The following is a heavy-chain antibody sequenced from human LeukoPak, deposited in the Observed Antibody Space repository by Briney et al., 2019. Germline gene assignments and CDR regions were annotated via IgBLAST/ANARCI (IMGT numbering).Heavy chain of an antibody. CDR3: ARTAASIPLYYFDY. D-gene: IGHD5-18*01. Sequence: GGSLRLSCAASGLTFSSYAMHWVRQAPRKGLEYVSAISSNGGSTYYANSVKGRFTISRDNSKNTLYLQMGSLRAEDMAVYYCARTAASIPLYYFDYWGQGTLVTVSS. CDR2: ISSNGGST. J-gene: IGHJ4*02. CDR1: GLTFSSYA. V-gene: IGHV3-64*01.